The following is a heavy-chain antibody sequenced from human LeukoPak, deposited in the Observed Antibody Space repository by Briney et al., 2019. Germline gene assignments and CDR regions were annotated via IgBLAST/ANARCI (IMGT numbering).Heavy chain of an antibody. D-gene: IGHD3-10*01. V-gene: IGHV3-53*01. Sequence: GGSLRLSCAASGLTVSGKYMMWVRQAPGKRLEWVSLIYSGGRPYYADSVRGRFTISRDTSKNTLFLQLSSLRAEGTALYYCATDGTYGQGYFDFWGLGTLVTLSS. CDR2: IYSGGRP. CDR1: GLTVSGKY. J-gene: IGHJ4*02. CDR3: ATDGTYGQGYFDF.